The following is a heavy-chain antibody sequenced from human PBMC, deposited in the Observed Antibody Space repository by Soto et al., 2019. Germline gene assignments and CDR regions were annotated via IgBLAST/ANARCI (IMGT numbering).Heavy chain of an antibody. J-gene: IGHJ4*02. Sequence: QVPLVESGGDVVQPGRSLRLSCAASGFTFSSYAMHWVRQAPGKGLEWVAVISYDGSNKYYVDPVKGRFTISRDNSKNTLYLQMNSLRVEDTAVYYCAAEHDSDYWGQGTLVTVSS. V-gene: IGHV3-30-3*01. CDR1: GFTFSSYA. CDR2: ISYDGSNK. CDR3: AAEHDSDY.